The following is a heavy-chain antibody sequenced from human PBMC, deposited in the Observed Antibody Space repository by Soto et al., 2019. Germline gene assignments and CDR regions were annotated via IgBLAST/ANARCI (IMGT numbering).Heavy chain of an antibody. J-gene: IGHJ3*02. CDR2: IIPIFGTA. D-gene: IGHD3-22*01. CDR3: ASPPTYYYDSSGYNDAFDI. V-gene: IGHV1-69*13. CDR1: GGTFSSYA. Sequence: SVKVSCKASGGTFSSYAISWVRQAPGQGLEWMGGIIPIFGTANYAQKFQGRVTITADESTSTAYMELSSLRSEDTAVYYCASPPTYYYDSSGYNDAFDIWGQGTMVTVSS.